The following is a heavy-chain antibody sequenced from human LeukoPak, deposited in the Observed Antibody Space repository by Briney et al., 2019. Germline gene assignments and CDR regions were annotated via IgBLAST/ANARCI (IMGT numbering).Heavy chain of an antibody. V-gene: IGHV3-11*06. CDR3: ARDLYGSRSYSNYYYGMDV. J-gene: IGHJ6*04. CDR2: ISSSSSYT. Sequence: GGSLRLSCAASGFTFSDYYMSWIRQAPGKGLEWVSYISSSSSYTNYADSVKGRFTISRDNAKNSLYLQMNSLRAEDTAVYYCARDLYGSRSYSNYYYGMDVWGKGTTVTVSS. D-gene: IGHD3-10*01. CDR1: GFTFSDYY.